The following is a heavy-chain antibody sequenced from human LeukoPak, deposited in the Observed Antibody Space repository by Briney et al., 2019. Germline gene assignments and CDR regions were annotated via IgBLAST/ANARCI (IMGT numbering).Heavy chain of an antibody. J-gene: IGHJ3*02. Sequence: SGPTLVNPTQTLTLTCTFSGFSLSTSGVSVGWIRQPPGKALEWLALIYWNDAKRYSPSLESRLTITKDTPKNQVVLTVTNMDPVDTATYYCAHRQEQCGGGSCHRNAFDIWGQGTMVTVSS. V-gene: IGHV2-5*01. CDR1: GFSLSTSGVS. CDR3: AHRQEQCGGGSCHRNAFDI. CDR2: IYWNDAK. D-gene: IGHD2-15*01.